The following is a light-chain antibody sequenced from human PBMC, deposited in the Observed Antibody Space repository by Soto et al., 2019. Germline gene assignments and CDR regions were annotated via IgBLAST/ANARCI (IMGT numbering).Light chain of an antibody. Sequence: VLTQPPSVSGAPGQRVTISCTGSSSNIGAGYDVHWYQQLPGTAPKLLIYGNNNRPSGVPDRFSGSKSGTSASLAITGLQAEDEADYYCQSYDSSLNYVFGIGTKVTVL. V-gene: IGLV1-40*01. J-gene: IGLJ1*01. CDR2: GNN. CDR3: QSYDSSLNYV. CDR1: SSNIGAGYD.